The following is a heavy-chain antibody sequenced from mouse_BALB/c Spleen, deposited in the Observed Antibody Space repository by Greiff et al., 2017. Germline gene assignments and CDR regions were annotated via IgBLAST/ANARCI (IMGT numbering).Heavy chain of an antibody. V-gene: IGHV5-17*02. CDR2: ISSGSSTI. Sequence: EVNVVESGGGLVQPGGSRKLSCAASGFTFSSFGMHWVRQAPEKGLEWVAYISSGSSTIYYADTVKGRFTISRDNPKNTLFLQMTSLRSEDTAMYYCARSRARDYAMDYWGQGTSVTVSS. CDR3: ARSRARDYAMDY. J-gene: IGHJ4*01. CDR1: GFTFSSFG.